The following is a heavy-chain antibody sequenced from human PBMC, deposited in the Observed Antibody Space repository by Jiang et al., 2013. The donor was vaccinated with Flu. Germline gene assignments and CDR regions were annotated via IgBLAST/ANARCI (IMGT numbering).Heavy chain of an antibody. D-gene: IGHD2-21*02. V-gene: IGHV3-30*18. CDR3: AKDLTLFCGGDCSVFDY. CDR1: GFSFGTYG. J-gene: IGHJ4*02. CDR2: VSFDGSNS. Sequence: QLLESGGGVVQPGRSLRLSCVASGFSFGTYGMHWVRQAPGKGLEWVAVVSFDGSNSWYADSVKGRFTISRDNSKNTLYLQMNSLRPEDTAVYYCAKDLTLFCGGDCSVFDYWGQGSLVTVSS.